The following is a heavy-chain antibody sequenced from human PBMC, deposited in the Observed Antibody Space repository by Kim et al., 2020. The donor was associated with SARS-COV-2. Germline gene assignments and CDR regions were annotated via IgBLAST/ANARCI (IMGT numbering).Heavy chain of an antibody. J-gene: IGHJ4*02. CDR3: ARDRDGWGSSWLVDY. V-gene: IGHV3-7*03. Sequence: GGSLRLSCAASGFTFSSYWMSWVRQAPGKGLEWVANIKQDGSEKYYVDSVKGRFTISRDNAKNSLYLQMNSLRAEDTAVYYCARDRDGWGSSWLVDYWGQGTLVTVSS. CDR1: GFTFSSYW. CDR2: IKQDGSEK. D-gene: IGHD6-13*01.